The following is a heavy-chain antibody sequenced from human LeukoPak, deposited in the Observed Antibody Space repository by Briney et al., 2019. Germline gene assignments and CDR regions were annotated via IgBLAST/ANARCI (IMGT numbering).Heavy chain of an antibody. CDR3: ARVRGDSPYSFDY. CDR1: GGSITSFSYY. D-gene: IGHD2-21*02. Sequence: FETLSLTCTVSGGSITSFSYYWGWIRQPPGRGLEWIGTIYYSGSTYYNPSLKSRVTISTDTSKNQFSLNLRSVTAADTAVYYCARVRGDSPYSFDYWGQGTLVTVSS. J-gene: IGHJ4*02. CDR2: IYYSGST. V-gene: IGHV4-39*07.